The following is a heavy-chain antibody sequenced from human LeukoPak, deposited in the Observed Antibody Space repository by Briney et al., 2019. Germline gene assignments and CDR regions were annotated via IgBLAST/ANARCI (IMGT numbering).Heavy chain of an antibody. V-gene: IGHV1-2*02. CDR2: VNPNSGDT. D-gene: IGHD1-26*01. CDR1: GYTFTGYG. CDR3: ARASGSYWWFDS. Sequence: GASVKVSCKASGYTFTGYGISWVRQAPGQGLEWMGCVNPNSGDTNYAQKFQGSVTMTRDTSISTVYMELSRLRSDDTAVYYCARASGSYWWFDSWGQGTLVTVSS. J-gene: IGHJ5*01.